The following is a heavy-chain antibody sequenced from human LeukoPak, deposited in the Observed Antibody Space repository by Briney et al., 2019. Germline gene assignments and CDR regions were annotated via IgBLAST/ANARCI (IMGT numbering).Heavy chain of an antibody. CDR1: GGTFSSYA. Sequence: ASVKVSCKASGGTFSSYAISWVRQAPGQRLEWMGGIIPIFGTANYAQKFQGRVTITADESTSTAYMELSSLRSEDTAVYYCATFWSGYYLGSAFDIWGQGTMVTVSS. CDR3: ATFWSGYYLGSAFDI. J-gene: IGHJ3*02. D-gene: IGHD3-3*01. CDR2: IIPIFGTA. V-gene: IGHV1-69*13.